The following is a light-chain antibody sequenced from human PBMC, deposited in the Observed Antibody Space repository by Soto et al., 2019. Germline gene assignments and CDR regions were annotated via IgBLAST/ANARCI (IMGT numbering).Light chain of an antibody. Sequence: EIVMTQSPATVSVSPGERATLSCRASQTIRNKLAWYQQKPGQAPRLLIYGASTRATGIPARFSGSGSGTEFTLTISSLQSEDFEIYYCQQYNNWPITFGQGTRLEIK. V-gene: IGKV3-15*01. J-gene: IGKJ5*01. CDR2: GAS. CDR3: QQYNNWPIT. CDR1: QTIRNK.